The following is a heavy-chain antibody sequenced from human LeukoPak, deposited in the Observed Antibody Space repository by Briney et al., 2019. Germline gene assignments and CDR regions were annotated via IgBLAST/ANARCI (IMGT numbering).Heavy chain of an antibody. J-gene: IGHJ4*02. Sequence: GGSLRLSCAASGFTLSSYWMSWVRQAPGKGLEWVANIKKDGSEKYYVDSVKGRFTISRDNAKNSLYLQMNSLRAEDTAVYYCVKDRPIVGAKGVFDYWGQGTLVTVSS. CDR2: IKKDGSEK. CDR3: VKDRPIVGAKGVFDY. D-gene: IGHD1-26*01. V-gene: IGHV3-7*01. CDR1: GFTLSSYW.